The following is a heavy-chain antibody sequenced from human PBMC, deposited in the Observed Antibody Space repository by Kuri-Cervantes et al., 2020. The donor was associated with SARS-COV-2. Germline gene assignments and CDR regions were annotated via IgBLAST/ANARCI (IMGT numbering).Heavy chain of an antibody. V-gene: IGHV3-30-3*01. CDR2: ISYDGSNK. Sequence: GESLKISCAASGFTFSSYAMHWVRQAPGKGLEWVAVISYDGSNKYYADSVKGRFTISRDNSKNTLYLQMNSLRAEDTAVYYWARDRFLEWLLSREYYYGMDVWGQGTTVTVSS. D-gene: IGHD3-3*01. CDR1: GFTFSSYA. J-gene: IGHJ6*02. CDR3: ARDRFLEWLLSREYYYGMDV.